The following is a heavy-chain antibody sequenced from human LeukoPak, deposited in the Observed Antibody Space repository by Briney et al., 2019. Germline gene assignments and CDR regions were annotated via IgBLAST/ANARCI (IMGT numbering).Heavy chain of an antibody. CDR3: ARGPRGSRGVIDY. J-gene: IGHJ4*02. D-gene: IGHD3-10*01. Sequence: NPSETLSLTCSVSGDSISNFYWSWIRQPPGKGLEWIGYIDCSGSTSYNPSLKSRVTISVDTSKNQFSLKLSSVTAADTAVYYCARGPRGSRGVIDYWGQGTLVTVSS. CDR1: GDSISNFY. CDR2: IDCSGST. V-gene: IGHV4-59*12.